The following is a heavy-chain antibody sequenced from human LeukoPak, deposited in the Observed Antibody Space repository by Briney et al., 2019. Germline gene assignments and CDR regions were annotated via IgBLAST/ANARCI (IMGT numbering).Heavy chain of an antibody. J-gene: IGHJ4*02. CDR2: INHSGST. Sequence: SETLSLTCAVYGGSFSGYYWSWIRQPPGKGLEWIGEINHSGSTNYNPSLKSRVTISVDTSKNQFSLKLSSVTAADTAVYYCATSSSWYYFDYWGQGTLVTVSS. CDR3: ATSSSWYYFDY. V-gene: IGHV4-34*01. CDR1: GGSFSGYY. D-gene: IGHD6-13*01.